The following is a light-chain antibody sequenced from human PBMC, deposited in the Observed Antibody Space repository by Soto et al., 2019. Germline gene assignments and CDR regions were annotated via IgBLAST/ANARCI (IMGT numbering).Light chain of an antibody. CDR3: QQYGSSPNT. CDR2: GAS. J-gene: IGKJ2*01. Sequence: EIVLTQSPGTLSLSPGERATLSCRASQSVSSSYLAWYQQKPGQAPRPLIYGASSRATGIPDRFSGSGSGTDFTLTISRLEPEDLAVYYCQQYGSSPNTFGQGTKLEIK. V-gene: IGKV3-20*01. CDR1: QSVSSSY.